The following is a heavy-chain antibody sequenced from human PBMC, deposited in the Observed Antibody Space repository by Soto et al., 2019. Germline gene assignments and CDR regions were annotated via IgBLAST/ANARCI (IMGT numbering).Heavy chain of an antibody. CDR2: TYYRSKWYN. D-gene: IGHD2-21*01. J-gene: IGHJ4*02. Sequence: SQTLSLTCAISGDSVSSNSAAWNWIRQSPSRGLEWLGRTYYRSKWYNDYAVSVKSQITINPDTSKNQFSLQLNSVTPEDTAVYYCARVYSIAARPRYYFDDWGQGTLVTVSS. CDR1: GDSVSSNSAA. CDR3: ARVYSIAARPRYYFDD. V-gene: IGHV6-1*01.